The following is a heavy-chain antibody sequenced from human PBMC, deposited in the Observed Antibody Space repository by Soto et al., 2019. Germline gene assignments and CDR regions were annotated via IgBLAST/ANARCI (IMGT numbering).Heavy chain of an antibody. V-gene: IGHV3-9*01. J-gene: IGHJ6*02. CDR3: ARESGMNGMDV. CDR2: ISWNSGSI. CDR1: GFTFDDYA. Sequence: GGSLRLSCAASGFTFDDYAVHWVRQAPGKGLEWVSGISWNSGSIGYADSVKGRFTISRDNAKNTVYLQMNSLRAEDTAVYYCARESGMNGMDVWAQGTTVTVSS.